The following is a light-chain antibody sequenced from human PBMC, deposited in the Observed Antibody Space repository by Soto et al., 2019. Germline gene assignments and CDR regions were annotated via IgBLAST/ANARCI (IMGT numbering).Light chain of an antibody. Sequence: EIVMTQSPATLSVSPGERATLSCRASQSVSGNLAWYQQKPGQAPRLLIYGASTRATGIPARFSGSGSGTEFTLTISILQSEDFAVYFCQQYNNWPPLTFGGGTKVEIK. J-gene: IGKJ4*01. CDR3: QQYNNWPPLT. V-gene: IGKV3D-15*01. CDR2: GAS. CDR1: QSVSGN.